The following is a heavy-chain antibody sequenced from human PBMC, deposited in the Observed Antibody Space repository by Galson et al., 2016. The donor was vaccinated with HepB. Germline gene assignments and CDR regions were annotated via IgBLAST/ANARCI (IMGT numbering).Heavy chain of an antibody. CDR2: IDYTGST. J-gene: IGHJ5*02. D-gene: IGHD3-22*01. V-gene: IGHV4-28*01. Sequence: SETLSLTCAVSGVSINSNNWWGWIRQAPGKGLEWIGYIDYTGSTYYNPSLKSRVTISLDTPKNQFSLKLGSVTAADTAMYYCARHDYDSSGYNWFDPWGQGTLVTVSS. CDR3: ARHDYDSSGYNWFDP. CDR1: GVSINSNNW.